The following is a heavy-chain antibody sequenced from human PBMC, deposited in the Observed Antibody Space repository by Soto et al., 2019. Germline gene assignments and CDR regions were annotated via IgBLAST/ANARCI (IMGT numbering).Heavy chain of an antibody. CDR3: ARGYRWQLVLGNWFDT. Sequence: PSDTLSLTCAVYGGSFSVYYWSWIRQPPGKGLEWIGEINHSGSTNYNPSLKSRVTISVDTSKNQFSLKLSSVTAADTAVYYCARGYRWQLVLGNWFDTRGQGTLVTVSS. J-gene: IGHJ5*01. CDR2: INHSGST. V-gene: IGHV4-34*01. CDR1: GGSFSVYY. D-gene: IGHD2-15*01.